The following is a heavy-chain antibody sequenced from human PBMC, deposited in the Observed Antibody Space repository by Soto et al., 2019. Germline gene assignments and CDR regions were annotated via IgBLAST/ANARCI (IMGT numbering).Heavy chain of an antibody. V-gene: IGHV3-74*01. CDR2: INSDGSST. D-gene: IGHD3-22*01. Sequence: EVQLVESGGGLVQPGGSLRLSCAASGFIFSSYWMHWVRQAPGKGLVWVSRINSDGSSTSYADSVKGRFTISRDNAKNTLYLQMNSLRAEDTAVYYCARGGHYYDSSGYPLDYWGQGTLVTVSS. J-gene: IGHJ4*02. CDR3: ARGGHYYDSSGYPLDY. CDR1: GFIFSSYW.